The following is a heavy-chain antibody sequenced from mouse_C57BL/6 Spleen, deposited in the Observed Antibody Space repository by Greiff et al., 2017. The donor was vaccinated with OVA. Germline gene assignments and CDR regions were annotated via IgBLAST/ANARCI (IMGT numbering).Heavy chain of an antibody. J-gene: IGHJ4*01. CDR2: IDPNSGGT. Sequence: VKLQQPGAELVKPGASVKLSCKASGYTFTSYWMHWVKQRPGRGLEWIGRIDPNSGGTKYNEKFKSKATLTVDKPSSTAYMQLSSLTSEDSAVYYCARAMVLHDYDKNAMDYWGQGTSVTVSS. CDR3: ARAMVLHDYDKNAMDY. CDR1: GYTFTSYW. V-gene: IGHV1-72*01. D-gene: IGHD2-4*01.